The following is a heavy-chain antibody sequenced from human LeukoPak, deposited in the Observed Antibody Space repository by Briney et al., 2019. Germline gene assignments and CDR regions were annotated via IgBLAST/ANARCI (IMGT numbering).Heavy chain of an antibody. CDR2: IYHSGRT. CDR3: ARAYYYGSGSLNWFDP. V-gene: IGHV4-4*02. Sequence: SGTLSLTCAVSGGSIISGNWWSWVRQPPGKGLEWIGEIYHSGRTNYNPSLESRVTISVDTSKNQFSLKLSSVTAADTAVHYCARAYYYGSGSLNWFDPWGQGTLVTVSS. J-gene: IGHJ5*02. CDR1: GGSIISGNW. D-gene: IGHD3-10*01.